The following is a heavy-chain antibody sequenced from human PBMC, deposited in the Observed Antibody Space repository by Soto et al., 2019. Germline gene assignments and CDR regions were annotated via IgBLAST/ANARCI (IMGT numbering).Heavy chain of an antibody. CDR3: ATTPRYSGLGTVGYSYGMDV. V-gene: IGHV1-69*13. J-gene: IGHJ6*02. CDR1: GGTFSSYA. D-gene: IGHD1-1*01. CDR2: IIPIFGTA. Sequence: SVKVSCKASGGTFSSYAISWVRQAPGQGLEWMGGIIPIFGTANYAQKFQGRVTITADESTSTAYMELSSLRSEDTAVYYCATTPRYSGLGTVGYSYGMDVWGQGTTVTLSS.